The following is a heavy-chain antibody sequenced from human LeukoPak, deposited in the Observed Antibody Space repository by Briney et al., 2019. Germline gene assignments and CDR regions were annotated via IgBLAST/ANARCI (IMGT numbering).Heavy chain of an antibody. V-gene: IGHV4-34*01. J-gene: IGHJ4*02. Sequence: PSETLSLTCAVYGGSFSGYYWSWIRQPPGKGLEWIGEINHSGSTNYNPSLKSRVTISVDTSKNQFSLKLSSVTAADTAVYYCARARRMGVFDYWGQGTLVTVSS. D-gene: IGHD3-16*01. CDR3: ARARRMGVFDY. CDR2: INHSGST. CDR1: GGSFSGYY.